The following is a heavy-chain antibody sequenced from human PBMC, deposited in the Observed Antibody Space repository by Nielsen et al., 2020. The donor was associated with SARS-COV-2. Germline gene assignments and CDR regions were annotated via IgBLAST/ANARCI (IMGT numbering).Heavy chain of an antibody. V-gene: IGHV3-53*04. CDR3: ARDLGGVFDY. CDR1: GFTFSSYE. CDR2: IYSGGST. Sequence: GESLKISCAASGFTFSSYEMNWVRQAPGKGLEWVSVIYSGGSTYYADSVKGRFTISRHNSKNTLYLQMNSLRAEDTAVYYCARDLGGVFDYWGQGTLVTVSS. J-gene: IGHJ4*02. D-gene: IGHD3-16*01.